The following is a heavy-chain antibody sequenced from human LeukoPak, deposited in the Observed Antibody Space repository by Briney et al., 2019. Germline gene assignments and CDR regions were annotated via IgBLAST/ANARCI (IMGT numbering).Heavy chain of an antibody. CDR3: ARHSSSYYDFWSGYYTGMSGDAFDI. CDR2: IYPGDSDT. CDR1: GYSFTSYW. D-gene: IGHD3-3*01. Sequence: GESLKISCKGSGYSFTSYWIGWVRQMPGKGLEWMGIIYPGDSDTSYSPSFQGQVTISADKSISTAYLQWSSLKASDTAMYYCARHSSSYYDFWSGYYTGMSGDAFDIWGQGTMVTVSS. V-gene: IGHV5-51*01. J-gene: IGHJ3*02.